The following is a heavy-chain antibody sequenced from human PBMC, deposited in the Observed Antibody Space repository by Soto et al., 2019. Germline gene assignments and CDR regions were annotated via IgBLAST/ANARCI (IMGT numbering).Heavy chain of an antibody. CDR3: AAHISSGWYEEGGWGRGRKYYFDY. CDR2: IIPIFGTA. D-gene: IGHD6-19*01. J-gene: IGHJ4*02. V-gene: IGHV1-69*01. CDR1: GGTFSSYA. Sequence: QVQLVQSGAEVKKPGSSVKVSCKASGGTFSSYAISWVRQAPGQGLEWMGGIIPIFGTANYAQKFQGRVTITADESRSKAYMELSSLRSEDTAVYYCAAHISSGWYEEGGWGRGRKYYFDYWGQGTLVTVSS.